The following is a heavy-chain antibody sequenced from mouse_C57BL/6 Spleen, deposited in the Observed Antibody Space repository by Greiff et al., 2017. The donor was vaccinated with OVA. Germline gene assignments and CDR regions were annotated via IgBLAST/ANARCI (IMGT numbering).Heavy chain of an antibody. J-gene: IGHJ3*01. V-gene: IGHV1-26*01. CDR2: INPNNGGT. Sequence: EVQLQQSGPELVKPGASVKISCKASGYTFTDYYMNWVKQSHGKSLEWIGDINPNNGGTSYNQKFKGKATLTVDKSYSTAYLELRSLTSEDSAVYYCARKGVYGSSPAWFAYWGQGTLVTVSA. CDR1: GYTFTDYY. D-gene: IGHD1-1*01. CDR3: ARKGVYGSSPAWFAY.